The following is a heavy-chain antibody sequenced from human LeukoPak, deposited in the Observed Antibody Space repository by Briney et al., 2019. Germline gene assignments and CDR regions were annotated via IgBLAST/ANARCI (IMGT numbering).Heavy chain of an antibody. CDR2: MNPISGNT. V-gene: IGHV1-8*03. Sequence: ASVTVSCKASGYTFTNYDVNWVRQATGQGLEWMGWMNPISGNTAYAQKFQDRVTITIKTSISTAYTELSSLRSEDTAVYYCARGRSMWYYDSSGYYTTSSEYNWFDPWGQGTLVTVSS. D-gene: IGHD3-22*01. J-gene: IGHJ5*02. CDR1: GYTFTNYD. CDR3: ARGRSMWYYDSSGYYTTSSEYNWFDP.